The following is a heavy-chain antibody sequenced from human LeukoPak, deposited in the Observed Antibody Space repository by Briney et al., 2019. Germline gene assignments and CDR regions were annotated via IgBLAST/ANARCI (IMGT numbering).Heavy chain of an antibody. CDR3: AKQAGTTSYYSSYMDV. CDR2: ISGRGGST. J-gene: IGHJ6*03. CDR1: GFTFSSYA. D-gene: IGHD6-19*01. V-gene: IGHV3-23*01. Sequence: GGSLRLSCAASGFTFSSYAMSWVRQAPGRGLEGVSDISGRGGSTYYADSVKGRFTISRDNSKNTIYLQMHSLRPEDTAVYYCAKQAGTTSYYSSYMDVWGKGTTVTVSS.